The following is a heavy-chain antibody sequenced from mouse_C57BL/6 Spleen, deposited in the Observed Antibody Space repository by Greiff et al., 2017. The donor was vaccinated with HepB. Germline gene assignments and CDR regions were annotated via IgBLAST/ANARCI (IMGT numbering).Heavy chain of an antibody. CDR2: IDPETGGT. J-gene: IGHJ3*01. V-gene: IGHV1-15*01. Sequence: QVQLKQSGAELVRPGASVTLSCKASGYTFTDYEMHWVKQTPVHGLEWIGAIDPETGGTAYNQKFKGKAILTADKSSSTAYMELRSLTSEDSAVYYCTGDWGVAWFAYWGQGTLVTVSA. D-gene: IGHD4-1*01. CDR1: GYTFTDYE. CDR3: TGDWGVAWFAY.